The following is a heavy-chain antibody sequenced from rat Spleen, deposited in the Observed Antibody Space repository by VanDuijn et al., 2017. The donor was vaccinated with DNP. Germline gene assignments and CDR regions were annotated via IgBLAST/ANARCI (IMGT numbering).Heavy chain of an antibody. D-gene: IGHD1-1*01. CDR2: ITANSGTT. J-gene: IGHJ3*01. CDR1: GFTFSNYG. CDR3: ASLLLPNWFTY. V-gene: IGHV5S23*01. Sequence: EVQLMESGGGLVQPGRSLKLSCAASGFTFSNYGMAWVRQAPKKGLEWVATITANSGTTYYRDSVKGRFTISRDNAKSTLYLQMDSLRSEETATYYCASLLLPNWFTYWGQGTLVTVSS.